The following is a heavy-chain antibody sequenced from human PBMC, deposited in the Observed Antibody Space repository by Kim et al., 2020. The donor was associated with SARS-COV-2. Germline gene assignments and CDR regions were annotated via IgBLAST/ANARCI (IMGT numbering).Heavy chain of an antibody. CDR3: ASRGHTNGYWKLQD. CDR2: IHIFGGT. V-gene: IGHV3-53*01. D-gene: IGHD2-8*01. Sequence: GGSLRLSCAASGFIVSNNDMMWVRQAPGEGLEWVSLIHIFGGTNYADSVGGRFTISRDNSKNTLYLQMNSLIAEDTAVYYCASRGHTNGYWKLQDWGQGTLATVSA. J-gene: IGHJ4*02. CDR1: GFIVSNND.